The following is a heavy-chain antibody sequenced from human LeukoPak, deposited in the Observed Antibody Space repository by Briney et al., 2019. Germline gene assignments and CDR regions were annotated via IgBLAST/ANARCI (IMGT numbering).Heavy chain of an antibody. CDR3: ARSWIHDFWSGLIKPRTYFDY. J-gene: IGHJ4*02. CDR2: MNPNSGNT. CDR1: GYTFTSYD. Sequence: ASVKVSCKASGYTFTSYDINWVRQATGQGLEWMGWMNPNSGNTGYAQKFQGRVTMTRNTSISTAYMELRSLRSEDTAVYYCARSWIHDFWSGLIKPRTYFDYWGQGTLVTVSS. V-gene: IGHV1-8*01. D-gene: IGHD3-3*01.